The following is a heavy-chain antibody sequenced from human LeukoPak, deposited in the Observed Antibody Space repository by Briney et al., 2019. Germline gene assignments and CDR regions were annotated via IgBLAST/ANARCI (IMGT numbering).Heavy chain of an antibody. CDR3: ARGTYWYFDL. CDR2: IYYSEST. J-gene: IGHJ2*01. Sequence: TSETLSLTCTVSGGSISSGNYYWRWIRQQPGKGLEWIGYIYYSESTYYNPSLKSRVSIAVDTSKNQFSLKLISVTAADTAVYYCARGTYWYFDLWGRGTLVTVSS. V-gene: IGHV4-31*03. CDR1: GGSISSGNYY.